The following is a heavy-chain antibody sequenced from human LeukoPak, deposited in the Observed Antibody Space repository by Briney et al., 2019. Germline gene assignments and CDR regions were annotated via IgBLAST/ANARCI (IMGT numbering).Heavy chain of an antibody. D-gene: IGHD2-15*01. J-gene: IGHJ6*02. Sequence: GGSLRLSCVASGFIFSNYGMHWVRQAPGKGLEWVAFVRYDGYGNEMYYSDSVKGRFTISRDNSKNTLYLQMNTLRTEDTAVYYCARDGEYCSAGCTSHSYSYGLDVWGQGTTVTVSS. CDR1: GFIFSNYG. V-gene: IGHV3-30*02. CDR3: ARDGEYCSAGCTSHSYSYGLDV. CDR2: VRYDGYGNE.